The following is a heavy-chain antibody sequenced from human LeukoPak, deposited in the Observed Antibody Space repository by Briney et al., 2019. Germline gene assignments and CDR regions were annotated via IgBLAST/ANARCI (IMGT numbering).Heavy chain of an antibody. V-gene: IGHV3-7*01. CDR3: ARVDCSSTSCQIRNYYYYGMDV. Sequence: QTGGSLRLSCAASGFTFSSYWLSWVRQAPGKGLEWVANVKQDGSEKYYVDSVKGRFTISRDNAKNSLYLQMNSLRAEDTAVYYCARVDCSSTSCQIRNYYYYGMDVWGQGTTVTVSS. J-gene: IGHJ6*02. CDR1: GFTFSSYW. D-gene: IGHD2-2*01. CDR2: VKQDGSEK.